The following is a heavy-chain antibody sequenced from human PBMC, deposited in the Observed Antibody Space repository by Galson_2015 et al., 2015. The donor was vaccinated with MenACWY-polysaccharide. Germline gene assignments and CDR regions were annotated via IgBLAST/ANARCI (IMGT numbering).Heavy chain of an antibody. CDR2: ISGSGSTV. CDR3: AKRMGTTKAFDI. Sequence: SLRLSCAASGFTFSEYYMSWIRQAPGEGLEWVSYISGSGSTVSYGDSVRGRFTISRDNAKNSLYPQMNSLRAEDPAVYHCAKRMGTTKAFDIWGQGTMVTVSS. D-gene: IGHD1-26*01. J-gene: IGHJ3*02. V-gene: IGHV3-11*01. CDR1: GFTFSEYY.